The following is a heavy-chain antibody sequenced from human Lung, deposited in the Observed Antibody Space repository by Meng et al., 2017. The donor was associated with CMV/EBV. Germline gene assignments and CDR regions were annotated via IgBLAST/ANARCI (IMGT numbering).Heavy chain of an antibody. V-gene: IGHV3-21*01. CDR3: ARDGRLDP. CDR1: GFTFSSYR. D-gene: IGHD1-26*01. J-gene: IGHJ5*02. Sequence: VQAVESGGGLVKAGGSLRLSCAAFGFTFSSYRMNWVRQAPGKGLEWVSSISSSSSYIYYADSVKGRFTISRDNAKNSLYLQMNSLRAEDTAVYYCARDGRLDPWGQGTLVTVSS. CDR2: ISSSSSYI.